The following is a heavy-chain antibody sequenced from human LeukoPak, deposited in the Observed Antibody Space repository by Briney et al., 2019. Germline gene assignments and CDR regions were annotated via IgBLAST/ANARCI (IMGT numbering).Heavy chain of an antibody. V-gene: IGHV1-69*13. CDR2: IIPIFGTA. D-gene: IGHD7-27*01. Sequence: GASVKVSCKASGYTFTSYGISWVRQAPGQGLEWMGGIIPIFGTANYAQKFQGRVTITADESTSTAYMELSSLRSEDTAVYYCAREIRNWGPDYYYGMDVWGQGTTVTVSS. CDR1: GYTFTSYG. CDR3: AREIRNWGPDYYYGMDV. J-gene: IGHJ6*02.